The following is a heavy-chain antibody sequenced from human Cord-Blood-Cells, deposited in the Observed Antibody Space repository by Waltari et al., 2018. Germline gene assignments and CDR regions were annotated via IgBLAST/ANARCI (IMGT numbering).Heavy chain of an antibody. CDR1: GGSISSSSYS. Sequence: QLQLQESGPGLVKPSETLSLTCTVSGGSISSSSYSWGWIRQPPGKGLEWIGSIYYSGSTYYTPSLKSRVTISVDTSKNQFSLKLSSVTAADTAVYYCARTVSGWYGYWGQGTLVTVSS. CDR3: ARTVSGWYGY. D-gene: IGHD6-19*01. V-gene: IGHV4-39*01. J-gene: IGHJ4*02. CDR2: IYYSGST.